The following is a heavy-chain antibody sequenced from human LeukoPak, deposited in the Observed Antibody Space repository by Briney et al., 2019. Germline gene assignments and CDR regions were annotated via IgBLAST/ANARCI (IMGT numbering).Heavy chain of an antibody. D-gene: IGHD3-22*01. CDR1: GFTFTNNG. V-gene: IGHV3-23*01. Sequence: PGGSLRLSCAASGFTFTNNGMSWVRQAPGRGLEWVAAIASSGGTTYYADSVKGRFSISRDNSKSTVYLQLNSLRAEDTALYYCAKDTGFLLPGYWGQGTLVIVSS. CDR3: AKDTGFLLPGY. CDR2: IASSGGTT. J-gene: IGHJ4*02.